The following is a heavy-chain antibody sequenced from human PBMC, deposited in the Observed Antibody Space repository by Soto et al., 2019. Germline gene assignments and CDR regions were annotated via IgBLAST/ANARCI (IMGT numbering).Heavy chain of an antibody. Sequence: KASETLSLTCTVSGGSISSYYWSWIRQPPGKGLEWIGYIYYSGSTNYNPSLKSRVTISVDTSKNQFSLKLSSVTAADTAVYYCARDLGKLYYYDSSGPGERYYYYGMDVWGQGTTVTVSS. CDR3: ARDLGKLYYYDSSGPGERYYYYGMDV. J-gene: IGHJ6*02. CDR2: IYYSGST. D-gene: IGHD3-22*01. V-gene: IGHV4-59*01. CDR1: GGSISSYY.